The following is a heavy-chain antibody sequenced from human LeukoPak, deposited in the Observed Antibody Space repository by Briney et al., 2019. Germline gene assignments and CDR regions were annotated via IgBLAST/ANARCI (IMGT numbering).Heavy chain of an antibody. D-gene: IGHD6-19*01. J-gene: IGHJ4*02. CDR1: GFAFSSQD. V-gene: IGHV3-23*01. CDR3: AKDARRSSGWYFFDH. CDR2: ISDSGDRT. Sequence: GGSLRRSCAASGFAFSSQDMGWVRQAPGKGLEWVSAISDSGDRTYYADSVKGRFTISRDNSKNTLYLQMNSLRAEDTALYFCAKDARRSSGWYFFDHWGQGTLVTVSS.